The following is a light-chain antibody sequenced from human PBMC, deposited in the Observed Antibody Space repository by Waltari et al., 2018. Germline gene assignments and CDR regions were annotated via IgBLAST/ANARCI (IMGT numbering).Light chain of an antibody. J-gene: IGKJ1*01. Sequence: EIILTQSPGTLSLSPGERATLSCRASQSVGRSLCWYQQKYGQAPRLLIYDASTRATGIPDRFSGGGSGTDFSLTISRLEPEDFAVYYCQMYVRLPVTFGQGTKVEI. CDR1: QSVGRS. CDR2: DAS. V-gene: IGKV3-20*01. CDR3: QMYVRLPVT.